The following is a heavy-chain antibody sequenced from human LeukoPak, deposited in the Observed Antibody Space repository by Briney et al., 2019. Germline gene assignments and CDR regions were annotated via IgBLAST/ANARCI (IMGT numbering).Heavy chain of an antibody. CDR2: INHSGST. J-gene: IGHJ6*03. CDR1: GGSFSGYY. V-gene: IGHV4-34*01. CDR3: ARETQGPNYYYYMDV. Sequence: KPSETLSLTCAVYGGSFSGYYWSWIRQPSGKGLEWIGEINHSGSTNYNPSLKSRVTISVDTSKNQFSLKLSSVTAADTAVYYCARETQGPNYYYYMDVWGKGTTVTVSS.